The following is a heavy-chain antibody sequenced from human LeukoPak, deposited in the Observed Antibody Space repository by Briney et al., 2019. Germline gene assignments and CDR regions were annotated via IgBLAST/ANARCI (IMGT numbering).Heavy chain of an antibody. J-gene: IGHJ4*02. CDR1: GYTFTGYY. CDR2: INPNSGGT. D-gene: IGHD3-22*01. Sequence: GASVKVSCKASGYTFTGYYMHWVRQAPGQGLEWMGWINPNSGGTNYAQKFQGRVTMTRDTSISTAYMELSRLRSDDTAVYYCAKGVRRSSDYSSPVDYWGQGTLVTVSS. CDR3: AKGVRRSSDYSSPVDY. V-gene: IGHV1-2*02.